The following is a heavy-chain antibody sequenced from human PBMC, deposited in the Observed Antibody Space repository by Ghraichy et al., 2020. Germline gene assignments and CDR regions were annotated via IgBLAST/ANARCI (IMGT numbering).Heavy chain of an antibody. Sequence: SETLSLTCTVSGGSISSSSYYWGWIRQPPGKGLEWIGSIYYSGSTYYNPSLKSRVTISVDTSKNQFSLKLSSVTAADTAVYYCARTADDSSGYYHLRAFDIWGQETMVTVSS. V-gene: IGHV4-39*01. CDR2: IYYSGST. D-gene: IGHD3-22*01. J-gene: IGHJ3*02. CDR3: ARTADDSSGYYHLRAFDI. CDR1: GGSISSSSYY.